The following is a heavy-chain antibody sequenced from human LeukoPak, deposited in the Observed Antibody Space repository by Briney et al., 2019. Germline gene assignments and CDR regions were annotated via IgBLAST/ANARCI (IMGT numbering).Heavy chain of an antibody. CDR1: IDSFTNYY. CDR3: ARDLYDSTTQHHPPHFDS. Sequence: SETLSLTCAVYIDSFTNYYWNWLRQAPGKGLEGIGRVFHTGSTYYNPSLKSGGTISVDSSMNKFSLKMRSVTAADTAFYYCARDLYDSTTQHHPPHFDSWGQGTLVTVSS. V-gene: IGHV4-34*12. D-gene: IGHD2/OR15-2a*01. J-gene: IGHJ4*02. CDR2: VFHTGST.